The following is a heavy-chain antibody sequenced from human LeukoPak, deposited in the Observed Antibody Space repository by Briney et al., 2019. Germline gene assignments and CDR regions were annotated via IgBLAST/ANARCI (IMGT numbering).Heavy chain of an antibody. Sequence: ASVKVSCKASGGTFSSYAISWVRQAPGQGLEWMGGIIPIFGTANYAQKFQGRVTITTDESTSTAYMELSRLRSDDTAVYYCARVGSQWLVQRPIDYWGQGTLVTVSS. J-gene: IGHJ4*02. D-gene: IGHD6-19*01. V-gene: IGHV1-69*05. CDR2: IIPIFGTA. CDR1: GGTFSSYA. CDR3: ARVGSQWLVQRPIDY.